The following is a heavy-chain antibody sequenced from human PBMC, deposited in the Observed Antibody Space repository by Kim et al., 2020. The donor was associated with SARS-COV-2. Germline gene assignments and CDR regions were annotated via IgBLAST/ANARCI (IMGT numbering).Heavy chain of an antibody. V-gene: IGHV4-39*01. Sequence: SETLSLTCSVSGASIKNSDSYWGWIRQSPGKGLEWIGSFSYSGTTYYNPSLKSRVTISVDTSNNHLPLTMRPATAADTALYYCARQAPRLLWFGALGDF. CDR1: GASIKNSDSY. J-gene: IGHJ4*01. CDR3: ARQAPRLLWFGALGDF. D-gene: IGHD3-10*01. CDR2: FSYSGTT.